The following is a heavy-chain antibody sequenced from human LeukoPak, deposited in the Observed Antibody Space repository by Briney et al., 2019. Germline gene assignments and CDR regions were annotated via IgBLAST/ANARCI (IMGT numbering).Heavy chain of an antibody. CDR2: INSDGSST. D-gene: IGHD2-15*01. CDR3: AKDSSPYCSGGSCSHFDY. V-gene: IGHV3-74*01. CDR1: GFTFSSYW. Sequence: PGGSLRLSCAASGFTFSSYWMHWVRQAPGKGLVWVSRINSDGSSTRYADSVKGRFTISRDNAKNRLYLQMNSLRAEDTAIYYCAKDSSPYCSGGSCSHFDYWGQGTLVTVSS. J-gene: IGHJ4*02.